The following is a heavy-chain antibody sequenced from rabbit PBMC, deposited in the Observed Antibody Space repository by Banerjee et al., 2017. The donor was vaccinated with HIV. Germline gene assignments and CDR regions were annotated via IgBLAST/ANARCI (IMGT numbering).Heavy chain of an antibody. CDR3: ARVWTRAYASSSGYYGWLNL. CDR1: GFSFSSSDN. D-gene: IGHD1-1*01. J-gene: IGHJ5*01. V-gene: IGHV1S40*01. Sequence: QSLEESGGGLVQPEGSLTLTCTASGFSFSSSDNMSWVRPARGKGLEWIGCIDPVFGSTIYASWMNGRFTISSHNAQNTLYLQLISLTAAGTATYFCARVWTRAYASSSGYYGWLNLWGQGTLVTVS. CDR2: IDPVFGST.